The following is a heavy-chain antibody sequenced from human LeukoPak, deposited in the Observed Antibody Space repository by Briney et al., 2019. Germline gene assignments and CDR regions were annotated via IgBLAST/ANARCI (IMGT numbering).Heavy chain of an antibody. V-gene: IGHV4-39*01. CDR2: IYYSGST. D-gene: IGHD3-3*01. CDR1: GGSISRSSYY. CDR3: ARGEALRFLEWLFFDY. Sequence: PSETLSLTCTVSGGSISRSSYYWGWIRQPPGKGLEWIGSIYYSGSTYYNPSLKSRVTISVDTSKNQFSLKLSSVTAADTAVYYCARGEALRFLEWLFFDYWGQGTLVTVSS. J-gene: IGHJ4*02.